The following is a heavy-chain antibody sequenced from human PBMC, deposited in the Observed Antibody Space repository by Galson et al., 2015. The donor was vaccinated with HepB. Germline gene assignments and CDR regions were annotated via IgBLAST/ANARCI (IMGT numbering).Heavy chain of an antibody. CDR1: GYSFTNYW. Sequence: QSGAEVKKPGESLRISCQGSGYSFTNYWIGWVRQMPGKGLEWVGIIYAGDSDTRYNPSFQGRVTISVDDSINTAYLQWSSLRASDTAIYYCARHFKLSESFSSFGFWGQGTLVTVSS. D-gene: IGHD1-26*01. CDR2: IYAGDSDT. CDR3: ARHFKLSESFSSFGF. J-gene: IGHJ1*01. V-gene: IGHV5-51*01.